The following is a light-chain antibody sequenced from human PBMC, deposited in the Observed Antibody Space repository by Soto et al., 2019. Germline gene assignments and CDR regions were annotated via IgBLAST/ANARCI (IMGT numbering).Light chain of an antibody. Sequence: QSVLTQPASVSGSPGQSITISCTGTSSDVGSNNLVSWYQQHPGKAPKLMIYEGSKRPSGVSNRFSGSKSGDTASLTISGLQAEDEADDYCCSYAGSTAYVFGTGTKLTVL. CDR1: SSDVGSNNL. CDR3: CSYAGSTAYV. J-gene: IGLJ1*01. CDR2: EGS. V-gene: IGLV2-23*01.